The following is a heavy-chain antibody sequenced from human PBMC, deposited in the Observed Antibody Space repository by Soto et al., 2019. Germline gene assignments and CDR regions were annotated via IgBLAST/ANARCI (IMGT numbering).Heavy chain of an antibody. V-gene: IGHV1-2*02. CDR3: ESLHVDTAMVTTDDY. CDR1: GYTFTGYY. CDR2: INPNSGGT. D-gene: IGHD5-18*01. Sequence: ASVKVSCTASGYTFTGYYMHWVRQAPGQGLEWMGWINPNSGGTNYAQKFQGRVTMTRDTSISTAYMELSRLRSDDTAVYYCESLHVDTAMVTTDDYWGQGTLVTVSS. J-gene: IGHJ4*02.